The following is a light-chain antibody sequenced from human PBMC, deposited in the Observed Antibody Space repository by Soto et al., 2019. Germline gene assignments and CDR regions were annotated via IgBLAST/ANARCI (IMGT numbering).Light chain of an antibody. V-gene: IGLV1-40*01. CDR2: GNS. Sequence: QSVLTQPPSVSGAPGQRVTISCTGSSSNIGAGHDVHWYQQLPGTAPKLLIYGNSNRPSGVPDRFSGSKSGTSASLAITGLQDEDEADYYCQSYDSSLSGVVFGGGTKLTVL. J-gene: IGLJ2*01. CDR3: QSYDSSLSGVV. CDR1: SSNIGAGHD.